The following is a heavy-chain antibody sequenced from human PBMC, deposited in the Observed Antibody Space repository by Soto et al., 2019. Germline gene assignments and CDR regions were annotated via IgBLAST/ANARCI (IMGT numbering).Heavy chain of an antibody. V-gene: IGHV1-18*01. Sequence: QVQLVQSGPEVKKPGASVKVSCEASGYTFTTSGISWVRQAPGQGLEWMGWISTYNGDTNSAPKFQGRVTMTADTSTGTVYMELMSLKSDDTAVYYCARQGSWPYYYYGLDVWGQGTTVTVSS. CDR1: GYTFTTSG. D-gene: IGHD1-26*01. J-gene: IGHJ6*02. CDR3: ARQGSWPYYYYGLDV. CDR2: ISTYNGDT.